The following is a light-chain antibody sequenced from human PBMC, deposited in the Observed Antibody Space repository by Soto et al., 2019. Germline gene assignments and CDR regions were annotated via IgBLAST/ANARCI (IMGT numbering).Light chain of an antibody. V-gene: IGKV3-20*01. CDR3: HQYDSSHLT. CDR2: GAS. CDR1: QSVSSSY. J-gene: IGKJ4*01. Sequence: EIVLTQSPGTLSLSPGERATLSCRASQSVSSSYLAWYQQKPGQAPRLLIYGASSRATGIPERFSGSGSGTDFTLTISRLEPEDFAVYYCHQYDSSHLTFGGGTKVEIK.